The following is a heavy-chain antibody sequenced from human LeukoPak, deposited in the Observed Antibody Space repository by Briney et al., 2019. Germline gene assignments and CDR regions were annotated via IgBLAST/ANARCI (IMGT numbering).Heavy chain of an antibody. CDR2: IIPILGIA. CDR3: ARAIFPRPPGLSPLGWGYYYYGMDV. D-gene: IGHD3-16*01. V-gene: IGHV1-69*04. J-gene: IGHJ6*02. Sequence: GASVKVSCKASGYTFTNYGISWVRQAPGQGLEWMGRIIPILGIANYAQKFQGRVTITADKSTSTAYMELSSLRSEDTAVYYCARAIFPRPPGLSPLGWGYYYYGMDVWGQGTTVTVSS. CDR1: GYTFTNYG.